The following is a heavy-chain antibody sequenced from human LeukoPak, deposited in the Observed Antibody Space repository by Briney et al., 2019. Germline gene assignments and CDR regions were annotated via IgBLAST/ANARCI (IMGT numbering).Heavy chain of an antibody. Sequence: GGSLRLSGAASGFTFSAYWMSWVRQAPGKGLEWVANIKQDGSDKYYVDSVKGRFTISRDNAKNSLYLQMNSLRAEDTAVYYCARKTVVGSYFDYWGQGTPVTVSS. J-gene: IGHJ4*02. D-gene: IGHD4-23*01. V-gene: IGHV3-7*03. CDR1: GFTFSAYW. CDR2: IKQDGSDK. CDR3: ARKTVVGSYFDY.